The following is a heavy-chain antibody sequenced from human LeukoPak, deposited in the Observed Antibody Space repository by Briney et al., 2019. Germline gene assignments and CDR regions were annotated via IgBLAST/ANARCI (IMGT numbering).Heavy chain of an antibody. J-gene: IGHJ4*02. V-gene: IGHV3-30*02. CDR1: GFTLSSYG. CDR3: AKDTSEAIYYFDY. Sequence: PGGSLRLSCAASGFTLSSYGMHWVRQAPGKGLEWAAFIRYDGSNKYYADSVKGRFTISRDNSKNTLYLQMNSLRAEDTAVYYCAKDTSEAIYYFDYWGQGTLVTVSS. CDR2: IRYDGSNK. D-gene: IGHD3-16*01.